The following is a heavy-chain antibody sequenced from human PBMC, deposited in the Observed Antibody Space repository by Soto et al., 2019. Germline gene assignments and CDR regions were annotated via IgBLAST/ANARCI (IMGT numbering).Heavy chain of an antibody. V-gene: IGHV4-59*08. Sequence: SETLSLTCTVSGGSISSYYWSWIRQPPGKGLERIGYMYYGGRTNYNPPLKSRVTISVDTSKMQVSLKLSSVTAADTAVYFCARGTPSPLIVRSSRGPWFDPWGQGTLVTVSS. D-gene: IGHD1-26*01. CDR3: ARGTPSPLIVRSSRGPWFDP. CDR2: MYYGGRT. CDR1: GGSISSYY. J-gene: IGHJ5*02.